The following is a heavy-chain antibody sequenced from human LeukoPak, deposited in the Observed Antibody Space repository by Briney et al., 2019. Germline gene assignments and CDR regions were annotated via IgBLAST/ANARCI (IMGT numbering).Heavy chain of an antibody. V-gene: IGHV3-23*01. CDR3: AKGSTADFYYMDV. CDR2: ISGSGGST. CDR1: GFTFSSHA. Sequence: GGSLRLSCAASGFTFSSHAMSWVRQAPGKGLEWVSAISGSGGSTYYADSVKGRFTISRDNSKNTLYLQMNSLRAEDTAVYYCAKGSTADFYYMDVWGKGTTVTVSS. D-gene: IGHD4-11*01. J-gene: IGHJ6*03.